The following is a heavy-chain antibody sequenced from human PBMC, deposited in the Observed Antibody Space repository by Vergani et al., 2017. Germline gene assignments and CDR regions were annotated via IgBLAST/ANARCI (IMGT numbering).Heavy chain of an antibody. CDR2: IWYDGSNK. J-gene: IGHJ4*02. Sequence: QVQLVESGGGVVQPGRSLRLSCAASGFTFSSYGMHWVRQAPGKGLEWVAVIWYDGSNKYYADSVKGRFTISRDNSKNTLYLQMNSLRAEYTAVYYCARAAMAHYYDSSGYPIDYWGQGTLVTVSS. D-gene: IGHD3-22*01. CDR1: GFTFSSYG. V-gene: IGHV3-33*01. CDR3: ARAAMAHYYDSSGYPIDY.